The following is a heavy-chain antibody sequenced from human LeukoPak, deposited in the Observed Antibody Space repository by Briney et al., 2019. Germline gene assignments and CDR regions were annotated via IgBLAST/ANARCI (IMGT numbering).Heavy chain of an antibody. J-gene: IGHJ6*03. CDR1: GGSIRSDY. V-gene: IGHV4-59*12. CDR3: ARDRVGVITTGRYYYYMDV. CDR2: ISYNGIT. Sequence: PSETLSLTCSVSGGSIRSDYWSWIRQPPGKGLEWIGYISYNGITNYNPSLKSRLTMSVDTSKSQFSLKLSSVTAADTAVYYCARDRVGVITTGRYYYYMDVWGKGTTVTVSS. D-gene: IGHD3-22*01.